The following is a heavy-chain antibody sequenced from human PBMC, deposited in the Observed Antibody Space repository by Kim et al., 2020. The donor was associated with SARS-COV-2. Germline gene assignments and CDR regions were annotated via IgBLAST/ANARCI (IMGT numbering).Heavy chain of an antibody. CDR2: ISSSGDSI. J-gene: IGHJ4*02. D-gene: IGHD4-4*01. CDR1: GFTFSSYA. CDR3: AREGGYNNYDFDS. Sequence: GGSLRLSCAASGFTFSSYAMNWVRQAPGKGLEWISYISSSGDSIYYADSVKGRFTISRDNAKNSLYLQMNSLRAGDTAIYYCAREGGYNNYDFDSWGQGT. V-gene: IGHV3-48*03.